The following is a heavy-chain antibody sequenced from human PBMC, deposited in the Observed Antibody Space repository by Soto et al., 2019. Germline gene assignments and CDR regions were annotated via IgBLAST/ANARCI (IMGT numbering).Heavy chain of an antibody. Sequence: QVQLVQSGAEVKKPGASVKVSCKASGYTFTTYYMHWVRQAPGQGLEWMGIISPDGGRTSYAQKLQGKIPHDRENAHDKGHMEVSRLRSEDTAVYYCATRDPGHYWCQGTLVTVSS. CDR1: GYTFTTYY. CDR3: ATRDPGHY. CDR2: ISPDGGRT. J-gene: IGHJ4*02. V-gene: IGHV1-46*04.